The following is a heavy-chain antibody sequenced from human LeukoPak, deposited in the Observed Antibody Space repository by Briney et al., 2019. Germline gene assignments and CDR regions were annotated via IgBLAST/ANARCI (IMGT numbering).Heavy chain of an antibody. CDR2: IYYSGST. CDR3: ARRMRTTVTTDDAFDI. CDR1: GGSISSYY. D-gene: IGHD4-17*01. V-gene: IGHV4-59*08. Sequence: SETLSLTCTVSGGSISSYYWSWIRQPPGKGLEWIGYIYYSGSTYYNPSLKSRVTISVDTSKNQFSLKLSSVTAADTAVYYCARRMRTTVTTDDAFDIWGQGTMVTVSS. J-gene: IGHJ3*02.